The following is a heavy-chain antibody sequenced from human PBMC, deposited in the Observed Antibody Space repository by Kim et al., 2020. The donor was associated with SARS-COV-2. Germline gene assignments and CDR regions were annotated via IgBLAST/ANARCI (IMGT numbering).Heavy chain of an antibody. D-gene: IGHD3-10*01. CDR1: GFSLSTSGMC. CDR3: ARIPALLWFGESRYYCGMDV. Sequence: SGPTLLNPTQTLTLTCTFSGFSLSTSGMCVSWIRQPPGKALEWLALIDWDDDKYYSTSLKTRLTIAKDTSKHQVVLTMTNMDPVDTATYYCARIPALLWFGESRYYCGMDVWGRGTTVTVSS. V-gene: IGHV2-70*01. CDR2: IDWDDDK. J-gene: IGHJ6*02.